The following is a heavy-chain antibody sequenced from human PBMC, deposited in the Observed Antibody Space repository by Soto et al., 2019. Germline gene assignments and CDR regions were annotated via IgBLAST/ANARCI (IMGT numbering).Heavy chain of an antibody. CDR2: INHSGST. D-gene: IGHD6-6*01. CDR1: GGSFSGYY. V-gene: IGHV4-34*01. CDR3: AREKSLGYSSSRTKNWFDP. Sequence: SETLSLTCAVYGGSFSGYYWSWIRQPPGKGLEWIGEINHSGSTNYNPSLKSRVTISVDTSKNQFSLKLSSVTAADTAVYYCAREKSLGYSSSRTKNWFDPWGQGTLVTVSS. J-gene: IGHJ5*02.